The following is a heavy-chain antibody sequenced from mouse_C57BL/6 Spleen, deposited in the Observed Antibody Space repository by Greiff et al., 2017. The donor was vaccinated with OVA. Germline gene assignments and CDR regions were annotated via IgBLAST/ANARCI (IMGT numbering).Heavy chain of an antibody. J-gene: IGHJ2*01. CDR2: IHPSDSDT. V-gene: IGHV1-74*01. CDR3: HYYGSSYDFDY. Sequence: VQLQQPGAELVKPGASVKVSCKASGYTFTSYWMHWVKQRPGQGLEWIGRIHPSDSDTNYNQKFKGKATLTVDKSYITAYMQLSSLTSEDSAVYYFHYYGSSYDFDYWGQGTTLTVSS. CDR1: GYTFTSYW. D-gene: IGHD1-1*01.